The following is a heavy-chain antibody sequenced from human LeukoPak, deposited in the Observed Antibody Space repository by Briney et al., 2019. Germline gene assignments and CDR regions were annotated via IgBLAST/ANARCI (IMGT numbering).Heavy chain of an antibody. V-gene: IGHV4-39*07. D-gene: IGHD4-17*01. CDR1: GGSISSSSYY. J-gene: IGHJ6*03. CDR2: IYYSGST. CDR3: ARGAVTRDYYYYYMNV. Sequence: PSETLSLTCTVSGGSISSSSYYWGWIRQPPGKGLEWIGSIYYSGSTYYNPSLKSRVTISVDTSKNQFSLKLSSVTAADTAVYYCARGAVTRDYYYYYMNVWGKGTTVTVSS.